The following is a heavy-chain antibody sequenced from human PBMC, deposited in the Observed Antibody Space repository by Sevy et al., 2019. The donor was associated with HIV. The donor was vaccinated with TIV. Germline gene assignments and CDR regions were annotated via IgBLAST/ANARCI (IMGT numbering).Heavy chain of an antibody. D-gene: IGHD4-17*01. CDR1: GFTFTNAW. CDR2: IRSNTDGGTT. V-gene: IGHV3-15*01. J-gene: IGHJ4*02. CDR3: TTDREYGDYKGGFDY. Sequence: GWSLRLSCAVSGFTFTNAWMGWVRQAPGKGLEWVGHIRSNTDGGTTDYAAPLKGRFTISRDDSKITLYLQMNILKSADTAVYYCTTDREYGDYKGGFDYWGQGTLVTVSS.